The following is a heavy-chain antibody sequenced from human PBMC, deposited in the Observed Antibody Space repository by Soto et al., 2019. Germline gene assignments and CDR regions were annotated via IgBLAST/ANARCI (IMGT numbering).Heavy chain of an antibody. J-gene: IGHJ6*04. CDR2: INHSGST. CDR1: GGSFSGYY. CDR3: ARGGLRRSYPPRIGMDV. D-gene: IGHD1-26*01. Sequence: PSETLSLTCAVYGGSFSGYYWSWIRQPPGKGLEWIGEINHSGSTNYNPSLKSRVTISVDTSKNQFSLKLSSVTAADTAGYYCARGGLRRSYPPRIGMDVWGKGTTVTVSS. V-gene: IGHV4-34*01.